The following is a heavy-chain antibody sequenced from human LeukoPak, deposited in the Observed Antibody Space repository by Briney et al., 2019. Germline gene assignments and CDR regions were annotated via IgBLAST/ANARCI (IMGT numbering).Heavy chain of an antibody. CDR2: IKQDGSEK. J-gene: IGHJ4*02. Sequence: QPGGSLRLSCAASGFTVSSNYMSWVRQAPGKGLEWVANIKQDGSEKYHVDSVKGRFTISRDNAKNSLYLQMNSLRVEDTAVYYCARLAAAGFGHEGQVYWGQGTLVTVSS. CDR1: GFTVSSNY. V-gene: IGHV3-7*01. CDR3: ARLAAAGFGHEGQVY. D-gene: IGHD6-13*01.